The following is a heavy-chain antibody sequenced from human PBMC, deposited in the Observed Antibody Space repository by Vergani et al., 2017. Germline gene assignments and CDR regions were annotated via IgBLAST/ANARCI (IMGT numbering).Heavy chain of an antibody. D-gene: IGHD3-22*01. CDR1: GGSISSSNW. Sequence: QVQLQESGPGLVKPPGTLSLTCAVSGGSISSSNWWSWVRQPPGKGLEWIGEIYHSGSTNYNPSLKSRVTISVDKSKNQFSLKLSSVTAADTAVYYCAILPPTYYYDSSGYPWSQGTLVTVSS. V-gene: IGHV4-4*03. CDR3: AILPPTYYYDSSGYP. J-gene: IGHJ5*02. CDR2: IYHSGST.